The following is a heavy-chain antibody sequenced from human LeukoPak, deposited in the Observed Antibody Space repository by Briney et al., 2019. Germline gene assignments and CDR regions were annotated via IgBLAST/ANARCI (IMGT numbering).Heavy chain of an antibody. CDR2: IIPIFGTA. CDR1: GGTFSSYA. D-gene: IGHD3-3*01. V-gene: IGHV1-69*01. J-gene: IGHJ4*02. Sequence: SVKVSCKASGGTFSSYAISWVRQAPGQGLEWMGGIIPIFGTANYAQKFQGRVTITADESTSTAYMELSSLRSEDTAVYYCARLPSDDFWSGYYLDYWGQGTLVTVSS. CDR3: ARLPSDDFWSGYYLDY.